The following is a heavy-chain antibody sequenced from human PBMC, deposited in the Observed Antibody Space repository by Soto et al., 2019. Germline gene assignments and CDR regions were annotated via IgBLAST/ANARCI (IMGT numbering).Heavy chain of an antibody. D-gene: IGHD6-19*01. V-gene: IGHV1-2*04. J-gene: IGHJ6*02. CDR1: GYTFTGYY. CDR2: INPNSGGT. CDR3: ARGHEWLEGRYYYYGMDV. Sequence: QVQLVQSGAEGKKPGASVKVSCKASGYTFTGYYMHWVRQAPGQGLEWMVWINPNSGGTNYAQKFQGWGTKTRDTSISTAYMELSRRRADETAVYYCARGHEWLEGRYYYYGMDVWGQGTTVTVSS.